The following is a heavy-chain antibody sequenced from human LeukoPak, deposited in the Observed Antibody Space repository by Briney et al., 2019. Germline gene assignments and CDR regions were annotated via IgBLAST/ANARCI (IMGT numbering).Heavy chain of an antibody. CDR2: ISGSGGST. V-gene: IGHV3-23*01. CDR1: GFTFSSYA. D-gene: IGHD2-15*01. CDR3: AKEEQGYCSVGSSYCDGY. Sequence: GGSLRLSCAASGFTFSSYAMSWVRQAPGKGLEWVSAISGSGGSTYYADSVKGRFTISRDNSKNTLYLQMNSLRAEDTAVYYCAKEEQGYCSVGSSYCDGYWGQGTLDTVSS. J-gene: IGHJ4*02.